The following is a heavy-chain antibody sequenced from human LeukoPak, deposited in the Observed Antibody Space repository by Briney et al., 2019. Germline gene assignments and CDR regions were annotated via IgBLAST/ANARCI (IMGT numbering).Heavy chain of an antibody. Sequence: GSSVKVSCKASGGTFSSYAISWVRQAPGQGLEWMGGIIPIFGTANYAQKFQGRVTITADESTSTAYMELSSLRSDDTAVYYCARGRSMAVLNYFDYWGQGTLVTVSS. CDR2: IIPIFGTA. J-gene: IGHJ4*02. CDR3: ARGRSMAVLNYFDY. V-gene: IGHV1-69*01. D-gene: IGHD6-6*01. CDR1: GGTFSSYA.